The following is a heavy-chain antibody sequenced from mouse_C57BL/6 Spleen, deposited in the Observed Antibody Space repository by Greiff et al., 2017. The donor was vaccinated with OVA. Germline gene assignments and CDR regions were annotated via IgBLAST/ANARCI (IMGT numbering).Heavy chain of an antibody. CDR1: GYTFTSYW. CDR3: ARGIDYYGSSLYAMDY. V-gene: IGHV1-53*01. J-gene: IGHJ4*01. Sequence: QVQLQQPGTELVKPGASVKLSCKASGYTFTSYWMHWVQQRPGQGLEWIGNINPSNGGTNYNEKFKSKATLPVDKSSSTAYMQLSSLTSEDSAVYYCARGIDYYGSSLYAMDYWGQGTSVTVSS. CDR2: INPSNGGT. D-gene: IGHD1-1*01.